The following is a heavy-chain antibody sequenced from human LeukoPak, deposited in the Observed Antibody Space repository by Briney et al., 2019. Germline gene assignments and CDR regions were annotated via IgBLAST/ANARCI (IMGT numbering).Heavy chain of an antibody. Sequence: ASVKVSCKVSGYTLTELSMHWVRQAPGKGLEWMGGFDPEDGEKIYTQKFQGRVTMTEDTSTDTAYMELSSLRSEDTAVCYCAILLEDHAILPGSAKDLWGQGTLVTVSS. CDR2: FDPEDGEK. CDR3: AILLEDHAILPGSAKDL. J-gene: IGHJ5*02. D-gene: IGHD3-9*01. V-gene: IGHV1-24*01. CDR1: GYTLTELS.